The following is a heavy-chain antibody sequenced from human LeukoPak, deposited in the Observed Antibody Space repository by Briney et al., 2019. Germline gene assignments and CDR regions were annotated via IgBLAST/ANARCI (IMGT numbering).Heavy chain of an antibody. D-gene: IGHD4-17*01. J-gene: IGHJ6*03. CDR2: ISSSSYI. Sequence: GGSLRLSCAASGFTFSSYSMNWVRQAPGKGLEWVSSISSSSYIYYADSVKGRFTISRDNAKNSLYLQMNSLRAEDTAVYYCARVYGDSYYYYYYYMDVWGKGTTVTVSS. CDR1: GFTFSSYS. V-gene: IGHV3-21*01. CDR3: ARVYGDSYYYYYYYMDV.